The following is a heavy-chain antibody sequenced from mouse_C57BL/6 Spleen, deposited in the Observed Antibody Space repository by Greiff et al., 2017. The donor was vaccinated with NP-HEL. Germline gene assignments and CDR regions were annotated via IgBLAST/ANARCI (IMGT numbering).Heavy chain of an antibody. D-gene: IGHD3-2*02. J-gene: IGHJ4*01. CDR1: GYTFTDYN. CDR3: ARPAQATDYAMDN. V-gene: IGHV1-18*01. Sequence: EVQLQQSGPELVKPGASVKIPCKASGYTFTDYNMDWVKQSHGKSLEWIGDINPNNGGTIYNQKFKVKATLIVDKSSSTAYMELRSLTSEDTAVYYCARPAQATDYAMDNWSQGTSVTVSS. CDR2: INPNNGGT.